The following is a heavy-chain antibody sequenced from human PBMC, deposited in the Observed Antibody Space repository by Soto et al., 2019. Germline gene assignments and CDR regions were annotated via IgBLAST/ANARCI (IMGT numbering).Heavy chain of an antibody. V-gene: IGHV1-8*01. J-gene: IGHJ4*02. CDR2: MNPKSGYT. CDR3: GRAAPGLDY. D-gene: IGHD6-25*01. Sequence: QVQLVQSGAEVKKPGASVKVSCKASGYTFTTYDINWVRQAAGQGLEWNGWMNPKSGYTGSARKFQGRVTMTRDTSINTAYMELSSLRSEDTSVYYCGRAAPGLDYWGQGTLVTVSS. CDR1: GYTFTTYD.